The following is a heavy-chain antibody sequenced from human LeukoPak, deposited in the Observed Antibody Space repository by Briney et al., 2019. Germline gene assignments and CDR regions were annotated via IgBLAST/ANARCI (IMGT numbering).Heavy chain of an antibody. CDR2: IYTSGST. D-gene: IGHD3-10*01. CDR3: ARGDITLDP. CDR1: GGSISSSSYY. V-gene: IGHV4-61*02. Sequence: PSETLSLTCTVSGGSISSSSYYWSWIRQPAGKGLEWIGRIYTSGSTNYDPSLKSRVTMSVDTSKNQFSLKLSSVTAADTAVYYCARGDITLDPWGQGTLVTVSS. J-gene: IGHJ5*02.